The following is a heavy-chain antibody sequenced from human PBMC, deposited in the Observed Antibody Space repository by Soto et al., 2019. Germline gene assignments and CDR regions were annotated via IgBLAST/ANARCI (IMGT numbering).Heavy chain of an antibody. V-gene: IGHV1-8*02. J-gene: IGHJ6*02. Sequence: GASVKVSCKTSGYTFSNYGITWVRQATGQGLEWMGWMNPNSGNTGYAQKFQGRVTMTRNTSISTAYMELSSLRSEDTAVYYCARGGWDYGGNYNYYYGMDVWGQGTTVTVSS. D-gene: IGHD4-17*01. CDR2: MNPNSGNT. CDR1: GYTFSNYG. CDR3: ARGGWDYGGNYNYYYGMDV.